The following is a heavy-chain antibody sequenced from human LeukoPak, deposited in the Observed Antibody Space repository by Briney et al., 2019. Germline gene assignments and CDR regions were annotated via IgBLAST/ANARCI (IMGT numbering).Heavy chain of an antibody. D-gene: IGHD1-1*01. J-gene: IGHJ3*01. CDR2: IYYSGST. V-gene: IGHV4-59*08. Sequence: SETLSLTCTVSDGSISSYYWTWIRQPPGEGLEWTGYIYYSGSTNYHPSLKSRLTISVDTSKNQFSLKLSSVTAADTAVYYCARHVATGATDAFDFWGRGTMVTVSS. CDR3: ARHVATGATDAFDF. CDR1: DGSISSYY.